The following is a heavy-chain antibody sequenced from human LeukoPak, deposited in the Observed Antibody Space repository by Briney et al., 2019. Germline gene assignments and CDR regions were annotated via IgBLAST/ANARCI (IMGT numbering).Heavy chain of an antibody. V-gene: IGHV1-2*02. CDR1: GYTFTGYY. D-gene: IGHD3-3*01. Sequence: GASVKVSCKASGYTFTGYYMHWVRQAPGQGLEWMGWINPNSGGTNYAQKFQGRVTMTRDTSISTAYMELSRLRSDDTAVYYCARDASHKYDFWSGYPYSLTFDYWGQGTLVTVSS. J-gene: IGHJ4*02. CDR2: INPNSGGT. CDR3: ARDASHKYDFWSGYPYSLTFDY.